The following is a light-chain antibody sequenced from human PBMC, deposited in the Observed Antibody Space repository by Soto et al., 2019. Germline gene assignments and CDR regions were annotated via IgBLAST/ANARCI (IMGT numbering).Light chain of an antibody. CDR3: QHYNSYSEA. CDR1: QTISSW. CDR2: AAS. J-gene: IGKJ1*01. V-gene: IGKV1-5*01. Sequence: DIHMTQSPSTLSGSVGDGVTITCRASQTISSWLAWYQQKPGKAPKLLLYAASTLQSGVPSRFSGSGSGAEFTLTISSLQPDDFATYYCQHYNSYSEAFGQGTKVDIK.